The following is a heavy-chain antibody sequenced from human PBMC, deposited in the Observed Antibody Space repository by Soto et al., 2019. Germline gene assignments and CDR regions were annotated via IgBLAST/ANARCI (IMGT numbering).Heavy chain of an antibody. V-gene: IGHV3-33*01. CDR3: ARDIVTTIGAFDI. CDR1: GFPFSNYG. D-gene: IGHD5-12*01. Sequence: QVQLVESGGGVVQPGRSLRLSCAGSGFPFSNYGMHWVRQSPGKGLEWVAIIWFDGSDKYYADSVEGRFTISRDNSQNTLYLQMTSLRAEATAVYYCARDIVTTIGAFDIWGLGTMVTVSS. J-gene: IGHJ3*02. CDR2: IWFDGSDK.